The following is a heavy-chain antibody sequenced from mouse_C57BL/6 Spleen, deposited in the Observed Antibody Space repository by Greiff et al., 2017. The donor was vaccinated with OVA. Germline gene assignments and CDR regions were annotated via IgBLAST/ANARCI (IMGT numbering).Heavy chain of an antibody. CDR3: TRDSTLLYDGYYGAMDY. J-gene: IGHJ4*01. V-gene: IGHV5-9-1*02. Sequence: EVKVVESGAGLVKPGGSLKLSCAASGFTFSSYAMSWVRQTPEKRLEWVAYISSGGDYIYYADTVKGRFTISRDNARNTLYLQMSSLKSEDTAMYYCTRDSTLLYDGYYGAMDYWGQGTSVTVSS. D-gene: IGHD2-3*01. CDR2: ISSGGDYI. CDR1: GFTFSSYA.